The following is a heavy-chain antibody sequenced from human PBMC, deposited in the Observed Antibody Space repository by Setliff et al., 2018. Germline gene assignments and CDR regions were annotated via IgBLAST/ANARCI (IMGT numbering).Heavy chain of an antibody. CDR1: GFTFSDFH. J-gene: IGHJ5*02. CDR2: ISGSGSTI. V-gene: IGHV3-11*04. Sequence: GGSLRLSCAASGFTFSDFHMNWIRQAPGKGLEWLSYISGSGSTIYFADSVKGRFTISRDNAKNSLYLQMNSLRAEDTAVYYCARESVAATYNWFDPWGQGTLVTVSS. D-gene: IGHD2-15*01. CDR3: ARESVAATYNWFDP.